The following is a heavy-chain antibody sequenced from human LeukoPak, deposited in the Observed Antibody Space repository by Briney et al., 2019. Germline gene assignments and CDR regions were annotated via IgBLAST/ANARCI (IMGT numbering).Heavy chain of an antibody. CDR1: GYTFTSNY. Sequence: ASVKVSCKASGYTFTSNYIHWVRQAPGQGLEWMGMIYPRDGSTSYAQKFQGRVTMTTDTSTNTAYMELRSLRSDDTAVYYCTREATGYSWFDPWGQGTLVTVSS. CDR3: TREATGYSWFDP. CDR2: IYPRDGST. V-gene: IGHV1-46*01. D-gene: IGHD3-9*01. J-gene: IGHJ5*02.